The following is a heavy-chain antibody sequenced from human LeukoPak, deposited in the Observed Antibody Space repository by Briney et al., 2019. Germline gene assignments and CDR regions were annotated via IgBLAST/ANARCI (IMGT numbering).Heavy chain of an antibody. D-gene: IGHD4-17*01. V-gene: IGHV3-23*01. CDR1: GFTFSAYG. Sequence: GGSLRLSCAASGFTFSAYGVTWVRQAPGMGLEWVSSMGVSGDNVHYADSVKGRFAISRDNSKNTLYLQMNSLRAEDAAVYYCAKDPNGDYVGAFDTWGQGTMVIVSS. J-gene: IGHJ3*02. CDR2: MGVSGDNV. CDR3: AKDPNGDYVGAFDT.